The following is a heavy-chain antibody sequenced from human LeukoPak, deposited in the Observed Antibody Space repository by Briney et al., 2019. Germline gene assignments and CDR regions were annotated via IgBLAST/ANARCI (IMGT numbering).Heavy chain of an antibody. Sequence: GRSLRLSCAASGFTFSSYAMSWVRQAPGKGLEWVSAISGSGGSTYYADSVKGRFTISRDNSKNTLYLQMNSLRAEDTAVYYCAKDRGGIAARLPDYWGQGTLVTVSS. CDR3: AKDRGGIAARLPDY. D-gene: IGHD6-6*01. CDR1: GFTFSSYA. V-gene: IGHV3-23*01. J-gene: IGHJ4*02. CDR2: ISGSGGST.